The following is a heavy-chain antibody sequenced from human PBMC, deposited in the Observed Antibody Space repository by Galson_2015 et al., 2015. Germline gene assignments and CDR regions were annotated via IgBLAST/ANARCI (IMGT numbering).Heavy chain of an antibody. CDR1: EFTFSDYS. J-gene: IGHJ6*03. Sequence: SLRLSCAASEFTFSDYSINWVRQAPGKGLEWVSSISSRSTFKYYADSVKGRFTVSRDNTKNSTYLQMNSLRGEDTAIYYCARDGPSGSKHYDHYYYMNVWGRGTTVTVSS. V-gene: IGHV3-21*01. D-gene: IGHD2-15*01. CDR2: ISSRSTFK. CDR3: ARDGPSGSKHYDHYYYMNV.